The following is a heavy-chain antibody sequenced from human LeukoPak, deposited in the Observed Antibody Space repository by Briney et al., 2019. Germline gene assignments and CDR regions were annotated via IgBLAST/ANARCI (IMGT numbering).Heavy chain of an antibody. Sequence: PGGSLILSCAASGCTVSSTYMSWVRQAPGKGLEWVSTISISGSGGSTYYADSVKGRFTISRDNSKNTLFLQMNSLRAEDSAVYYCARLGGLEEAAPLDYWGQGTLVTVSS. J-gene: IGHJ4*02. D-gene: IGHD3-16*01. CDR3: ARLGGLEEAAPLDY. CDR1: GCTVSSTY. CDR2: ISISGSGGST. V-gene: IGHV3-23*01.